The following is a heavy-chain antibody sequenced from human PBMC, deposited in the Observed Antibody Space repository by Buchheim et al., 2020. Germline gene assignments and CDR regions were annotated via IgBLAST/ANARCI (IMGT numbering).Heavy chain of an antibody. CDR1: GFTFSSYA. V-gene: IGHV3-30*04. J-gene: IGHJ6*02. CDR3: ARDLWVVIAMSNYYGMGV. CDR2: ISYDGSNK. D-gene: IGHD2-21*01. Sequence: QVQLVESGGGVVQPGRSLRLSCAASGFTFSSYAMHWVRQAPGKGLEWVAVISYDGSNKYYADSVKGRFTISRDNSKNTLYLQMTSLRAEDTAVYYCARDLWVVIAMSNYYGMGVWGQGTT.